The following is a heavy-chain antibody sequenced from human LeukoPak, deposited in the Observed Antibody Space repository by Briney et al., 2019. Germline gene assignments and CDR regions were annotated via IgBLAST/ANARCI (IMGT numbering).Heavy chain of an antibody. CDR3: ARVDPGVDAFDI. CDR2: IYRGGNT. J-gene: IGHJ3*02. D-gene: IGHD3-10*01. V-gene: IGHV3-53*04. Sequence: TGGSLRLSCSASGFTFSSFPMHWVRQAPGKGLEWVSVIYRGGNTYYADSVKGRFTISRHNSKNTLYLQMNSLRAEDTAVYYCARVDPGVDAFDIWGQGTMVTVSS. CDR1: GFTFSSFP.